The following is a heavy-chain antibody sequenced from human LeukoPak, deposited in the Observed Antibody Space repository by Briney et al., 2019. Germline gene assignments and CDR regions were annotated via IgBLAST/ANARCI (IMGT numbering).Heavy chain of an antibody. V-gene: IGHV3-15*01. CDR3: TTRRQDGW. D-gene: IGHD2-15*01. Sequence: RPGGSLRLSCVASGFTFSDAWMSWVRQAPGKGLEWVGRIKSKIDGGTIDYAAPVKGRFTISRDDSRNTLYLQMNSHKTEDTAVYYCTTRRQDGWWGQGTLVTVSS. CDR2: IKSKIDGGTI. CDR1: GFTFSDAW. J-gene: IGHJ4*02.